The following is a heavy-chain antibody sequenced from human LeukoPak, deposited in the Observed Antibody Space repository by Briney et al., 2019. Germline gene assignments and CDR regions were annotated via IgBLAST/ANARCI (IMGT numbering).Heavy chain of an antibody. CDR1: GFTFSSYG. Sequence: GGSLRLSCAASGFTFSSYGMHWVRQAPGKGLEWVAVILYDGSNKYYADSVKGRFTISRDNSKNTLYLQMNSLRAEDTAVYYCAKFAAYCGGDCYSSFDYWGQGTLVTVSS. CDR3: AKFAAYCGGDCYSSFDY. D-gene: IGHD2-21*02. J-gene: IGHJ4*02. V-gene: IGHV3-30*18. CDR2: ILYDGSNK.